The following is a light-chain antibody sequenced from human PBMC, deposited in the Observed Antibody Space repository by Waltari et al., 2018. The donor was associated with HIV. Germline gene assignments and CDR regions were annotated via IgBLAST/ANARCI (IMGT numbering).Light chain of an antibody. CDR1: TGTVTNGHY. Sequence: QAVVTQEPSLTVSPGGTVTLTCGSSTGTVTNGHYPYWFQQKPGQAPRTVIFDTNNRFSWTPARFSGSLFGGKAALTLSGAQPEDEAKYYCLLSYSGARVFGGGTMLTVL. CDR3: LLSYSGARV. V-gene: IGLV7-46*01. J-gene: IGLJ3*02. CDR2: DTN.